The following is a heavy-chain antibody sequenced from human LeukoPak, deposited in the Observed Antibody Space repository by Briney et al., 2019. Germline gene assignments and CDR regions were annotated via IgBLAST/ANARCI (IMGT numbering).Heavy chain of an antibody. CDR3: ARDSEKAVADPNWFDP. D-gene: IGHD6-19*01. CDR1: GFTFSSYA. CDR2: ISYDGSNK. J-gene: IGHJ5*02. Sequence: GGSLRLSCAASGFTFSSYAMHWVRQAPGKGLEWVAVISYDGSNKHYAGSVKGRFTISRDNSKNTLYLQMNSLRAEDTAVYYCARDSEKAVADPNWFDPWGQGTLVTVSS. V-gene: IGHV3-30-3*01.